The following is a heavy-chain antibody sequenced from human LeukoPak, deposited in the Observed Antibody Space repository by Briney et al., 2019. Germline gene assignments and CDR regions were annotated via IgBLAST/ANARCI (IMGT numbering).Heavy chain of an antibody. V-gene: IGHV1-2*02. J-gene: IGHJ4*02. D-gene: IGHD3-10*01. CDR1: GYTFTGYY. CDR3: ARVGAYGSGSYLVY. CDR2: VNPSSGVT. Sequence: ASVKVSCKASGYTFTGYYVHWVRQAPGQGLEWMGWVNPSSGVTNYAQKFQGRVTMTRDTSIRTAYMELSSLRSDDTAVYYCARVGAYGSGSYLVYWGQGSLVTVSS.